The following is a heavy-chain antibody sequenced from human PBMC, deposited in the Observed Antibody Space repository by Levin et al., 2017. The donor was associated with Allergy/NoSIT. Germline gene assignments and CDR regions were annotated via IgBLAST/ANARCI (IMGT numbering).Heavy chain of an antibody. CDR2: ISYDGSNK. Sequence: PGGSLRLSCAASGFTFSSYGMHWVRQAPGKGLEWVAVISYDGSNKYYADSVKGRFTISRDNSKNTLYLQMNSLRAEDTAVYYCAKEGDVVVVAAFDYWGQGTLVTVSS. CDR1: GFTFSSYG. V-gene: IGHV3-30*18. CDR3: AKEGDVVVVAAFDY. D-gene: IGHD2-15*01. J-gene: IGHJ4*02.